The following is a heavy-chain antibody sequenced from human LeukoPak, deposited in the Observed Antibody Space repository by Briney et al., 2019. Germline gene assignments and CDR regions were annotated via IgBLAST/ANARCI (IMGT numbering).Heavy chain of an antibody. CDR2: FYVGGAT. V-gene: IGHV3-53*01. J-gene: IGHJ4*02. Sequence: GGSLRLSCAVSGFSVTNNYMSWVRQAPGKGLEWVSVFYVGGATYYADSVKGRFTISRDNSENTLYLQMKSLRAEDTAVYYCARGDGYNFFDYWGQGTLVTVAS. CDR3: ARGDGYNFFDY. CDR1: GFSVTNNY. D-gene: IGHD5-24*01.